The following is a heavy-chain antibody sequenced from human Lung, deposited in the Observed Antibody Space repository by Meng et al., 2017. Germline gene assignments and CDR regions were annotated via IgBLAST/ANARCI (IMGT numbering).Heavy chain of an antibody. CDR2: INHSGST. D-gene: IGHD4-11*01. J-gene: IGHJ4*02. CDR3: ARGPTTMAHDFDY. V-gene: IGHV4-34*01. Sequence: VQLQQWGAGLLTPSATLSPTCVVSGGSFSDYYWSWIRQPPGKGLEWIGEINHSGSTNYNPSLESRATISVDTSQNNLSLKLSSVTAADSAVYYCARGPTTMAHDFDYWGQGTLVTVSS. CDR1: GGSFSDYY.